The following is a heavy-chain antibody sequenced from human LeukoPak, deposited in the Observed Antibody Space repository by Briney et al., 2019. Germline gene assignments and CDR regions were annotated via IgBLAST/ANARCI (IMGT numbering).Heavy chain of an antibody. CDR2: IYYSGST. D-gene: IGHD3-16*02. J-gene: IGHJ4*02. V-gene: IGHV4-59*01. Sequence: SETLSLTCTVSGGSISSYYWSWIRQPPGKGLEWIGYIYYSGSTNYNPSLKSRVTISVDTSKNQFSLKLSSVTAADTAVYYCARGKKMITFGGVIVIDYFDYWGQGTLVTVSS. CDR1: GGSISSYY. CDR3: ARGKKMITFGGVIVIDYFDY.